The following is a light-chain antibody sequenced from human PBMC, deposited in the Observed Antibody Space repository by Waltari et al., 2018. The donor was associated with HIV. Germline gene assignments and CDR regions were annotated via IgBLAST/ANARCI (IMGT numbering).Light chain of an antibody. V-gene: IGLV2-11*01. Sequence: QSALTQPRSVSGSPGQSVTISCTGTNSDVGGYNWLTWYQRHPGKVPKLMVYDVSKRPSGVPDRFSASKSDNTAYLTISGLQADDEGDYYCCSYVGNFTWVFGGGTILTVL. J-gene: IGLJ3*02. CDR2: DVS. CDR3: CSYVGNFTWV. CDR1: NSDVGGYNW.